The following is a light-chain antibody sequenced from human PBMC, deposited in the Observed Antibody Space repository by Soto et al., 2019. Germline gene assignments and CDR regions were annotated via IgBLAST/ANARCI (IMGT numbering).Light chain of an antibody. CDR3: QQYHSSPPMYT. Sequence: EIVLTQSPGTLSLSPGERATLSCRASQSISSTYLVWYQQRPGQAPRLLIYGASSRATGIPDRFSGSGSGTDFTLTISRLEPGDFAVYYCQQYHSSPPMYTFGQGTKLEIK. CDR1: QSISSTY. CDR2: GAS. V-gene: IGKV3-20*01. J-gene: IGKJ2*01.